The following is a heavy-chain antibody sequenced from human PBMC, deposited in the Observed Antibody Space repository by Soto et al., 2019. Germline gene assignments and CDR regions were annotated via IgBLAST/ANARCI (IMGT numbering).Heavy chain of an antibody. D-gene: IGHD6-13*01. CDR1: GGTFSSYA. CDR3: ARGVFRPYGGSWYFGS. Sequence: QVQLVQSGAEVKKPGSSVKVSCKASGGTFSSYAISWVRQAPGQGLEWMGGIIPIFGTANYAQKFQGRVTITADESRSAADMELSSLSTADTAVYYCARGVFRPYGGSWYFGSWGQRTMVTVAT. J-gene: IGHJ4*02. V-gene: IGHV1-69*12. CDR2: IIPIFGTA.